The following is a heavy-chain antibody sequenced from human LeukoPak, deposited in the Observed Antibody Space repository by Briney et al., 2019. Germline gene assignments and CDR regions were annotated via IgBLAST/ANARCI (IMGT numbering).Heavy chain of an antibody. J-gene: IGHJ4*02. Sequence: SAKVSCKASRDTFRRYSITWVRQAPGQGLEWMGRIIPMLGTINHAQKFQDRVTITADTPTSTAYMELSRLRSEDTAVYYCATSATYYYDSTGYTDLDNWGQGILVTVSS. CDR3: ATSATYYYDSTGYTDLDN. D-gene: IGHD3-22*01. CDR1: RDTFRRYS. V-gene: IGHV1-69*08. CDR2: IIPMLGTI.